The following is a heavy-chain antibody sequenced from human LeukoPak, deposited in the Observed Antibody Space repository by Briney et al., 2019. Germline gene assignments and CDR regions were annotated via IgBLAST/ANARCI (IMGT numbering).Heavy chain of an antibody. CDR3: ARESRYCSSTSCYRDYYYYYMDV. D-gene: IGHD2-2*02. CDR1: GFTFDDYG. CDR2: INWNGGST. V-gene: IGHV3-20*04. J-gene: IGHJ6*03. Sequence: GGSLRLSCAASGFTFDDYGMSWVRQAPGKGLEWVSGINWNGGSTGYADSVKGRFTISRDNAKNSLYLQMNSLRAEDTALYYCARESRYCSSTSCYRDYYYYYMDVWGQGTLVTVSS.